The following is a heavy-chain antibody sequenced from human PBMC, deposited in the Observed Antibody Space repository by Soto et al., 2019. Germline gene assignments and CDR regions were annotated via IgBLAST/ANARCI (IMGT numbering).Heavy chain of an antibody. D-gene: IGHD6-19*01. J-gene: IGHJ4*02. CDR1: VDIVSSNSAA. CDR3: ARGSPGIAVADY. V-gene: IGHV6-1*01. Sequence: SQTLSLTCAISVDIVSSNSAAWNCIRQSPSRGLEWLGRTYYRSKWYNDYAVSVKSRITINPDTSKNQFSLQLNSVTPEDTAVYYCARGSPGIAVADYWGQGTLVTVSS. CDR2: TYYRSKWYN.